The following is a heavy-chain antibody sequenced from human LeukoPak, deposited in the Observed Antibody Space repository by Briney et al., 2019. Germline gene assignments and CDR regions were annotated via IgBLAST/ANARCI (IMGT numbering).Heavy chain of an antibody. CDR3: ASWLVVPAAIDY. CDR2: IYYSGTT. D-gene: IGHD2-2*02. J-gene: IGHJ4*02. V-gene: IGHV4-30-4*01. Sequence: SETLSLTCTVSGGSISSGDYYWSWIRQPPGKGLEWIGYIYYSGTTFYNPSLKSRVNISLDTSKNQFSLRLSSVTAANTAVYYCASWLVVPAAIDYWGQGTLVTVSS. CDR1: GGSISSGDYY.